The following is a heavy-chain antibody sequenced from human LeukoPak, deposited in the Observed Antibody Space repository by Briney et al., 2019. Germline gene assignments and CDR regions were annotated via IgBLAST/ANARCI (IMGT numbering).Heavy chain of an antibody. CDR1: GFNFDEYA. Sequence: GGSLRLSCVASGFNFDEYAMSWVRQAPGKGLEWVSAISGSGGSTYYADSVKGRFTISRDNSKNTLYLQMNSLRAEDTAVYYCAKVSAAAAGFDYWGQGTLVTVSS. D-gene: IGHD6-13*01. CDR2: ISGSGGST. J-gene: IGHJ4*02. V-gene: IGHV3-23*01. CDR3: AKVSAAAAGFDY.